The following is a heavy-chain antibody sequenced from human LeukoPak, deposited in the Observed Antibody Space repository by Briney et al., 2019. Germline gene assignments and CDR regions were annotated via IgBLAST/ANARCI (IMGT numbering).Heavy chain of an antibody. CDR3: AGRYGDSDHYYFYGMDV. V-gene: IGHV4-34*01. Sequence: SETLSLSCAVYGGSFSDYYWSCIRQPPGKGLEWIGEINHSGSTNYNPSLKSRVTISVDTSKNQFSLKLISVIAADTAVYYCAGRYGDSDHYYFYGMDVWGQGTTVTVSS. D-gene: IGHD3-10*01. CDR2: INHSGST. J-gene: IGHJ6*02. CDR1: GGSFSDYY.